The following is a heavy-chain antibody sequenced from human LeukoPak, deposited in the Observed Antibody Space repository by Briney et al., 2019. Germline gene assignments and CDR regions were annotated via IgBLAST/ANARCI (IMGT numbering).Heavy chain of an antibody. J-gene: IGHJ4*02. D-gene: IGHD3-9*01. CDR1: GGSFSGYY. CDR2: INHSGST. Sequence: SETLSLTCAVYGGSFSGYYWSWIRQPPGKGLEWIGEINHSGSTNYNTSLKSRVTISVDTSKNQFSLKLSSVTAADTAVYYCARLNDILTGYYNPTFDYWGQGTLVTVSS. V-gene: IGHV4-34*01. CDR3: ARLNDILTGYYNPTFDY.